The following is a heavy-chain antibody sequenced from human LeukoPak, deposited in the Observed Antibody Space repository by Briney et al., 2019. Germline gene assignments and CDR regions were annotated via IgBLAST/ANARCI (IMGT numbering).Heavy chain of an antibody. V-gene: IGHV4-31*03. J-gene: IGHJ6*02. D-gene: IGHD3-16*01. CDR3: ARVGEYYYSGMDV. CDR2: IYYSGST. CDR1: GGSISSGGYY. Sequence: SETLSLTCTVSGGSISSGGYYWSWIRQHPGKGLEWIGYIYYSGSTYYNPSLKSRVNISVDKSKNHFSLKLYSVTAADTAVYYCARVGEYYYSGMDVWGQGTSVTVSS.